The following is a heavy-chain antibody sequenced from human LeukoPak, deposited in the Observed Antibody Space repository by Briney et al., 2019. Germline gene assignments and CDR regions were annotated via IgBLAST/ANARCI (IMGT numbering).Heavy chain of an antibody. Sequence: GGSLRLSCAASGFTFSNYAMSWVRQAPGKGLEWIAGIGDSGGTTYYADSVKGRFTISRDNSKNTLYLQMNSLRAEDTAVYYWARPTQTHSNDSSLDGGAQGPLVTVPS. CDR3: ARPTQTHSNDSSLDG. CDR2: IGDSGGTT. CDR1: GFTFSNYA. V-gene: IGHV3-23*01. D-gene: IGHD3-22*01. J-gene: IGHJ4*02.